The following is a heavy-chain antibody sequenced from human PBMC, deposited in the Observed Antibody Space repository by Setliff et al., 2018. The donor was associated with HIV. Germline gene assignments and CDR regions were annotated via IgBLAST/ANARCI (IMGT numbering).Heavy chain of an antibody. CDR1: GFTFNDYD. V-gene: IGHV3-20*04. J-gene: IGHJ5*02. Sequence: PGGSLRLSCAASGFTFNDYDMNWVCQAPGKGLEWVSGINWNGGSTGYADSVKGRFTISRDNAKKSLYLQMNSLRAEDTALYYCARTVYTIGWQDNWFDPWGQGTLVTVSS. D-gene: IGHD6-19*01. CDR2: INWNGGST. CDR3: ARTVYTIGWQDNWFDP.